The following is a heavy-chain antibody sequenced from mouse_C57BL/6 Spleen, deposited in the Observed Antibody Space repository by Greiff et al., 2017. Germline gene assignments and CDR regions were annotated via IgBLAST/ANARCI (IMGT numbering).Heavy chain of an antibody. CDR1: GYTFTDYY. J-gene: IGHJ3*01. CDR2: INPNNGGT. Sequence: EVQLQQSGPELVKPGASVKISCKASGYTFTDYYMNWVKQSHGKSLEWIGDINPNNGGTSYNQKFKGKATLTVDKSSSTAYMELRSLTSEDSAVYYCARRGMYDYSFAYWGQGTLVTVSA. CDR3: ARRGMYDYSFAY. D-gene: IGHD2-4*01. V-gene: IGHV1-26*01.